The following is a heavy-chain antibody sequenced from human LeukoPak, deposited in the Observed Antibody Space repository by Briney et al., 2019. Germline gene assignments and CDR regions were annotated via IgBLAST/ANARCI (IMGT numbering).Heavy chain of an antibody. Sequence: PSETLSLTCAVSGGSISSGGYSWSWIRQPPGKGLEWIGRIYTSGSTNYNPSLKSRVTISVDTSKNQFSLKLSSVTAADTAVYYCASMVRGSWSDSIWGQGTLVTVSS. V-gene: IGHV4-61*08. CDR3: ASMVRGSWSDSI. CDR1: GGSISSGGYS. J-gene: IGHJ4*02. D-gene: IGHD3-10*01. CDR2: IYTSGST.